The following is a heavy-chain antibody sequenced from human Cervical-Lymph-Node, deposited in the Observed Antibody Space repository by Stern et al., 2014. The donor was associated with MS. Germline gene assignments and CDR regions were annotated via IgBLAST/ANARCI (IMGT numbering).Heavy chain of an antibody. CDR3: ARDPYSRFYGMDV. CDR1: GGSFSGYY. V-gene: IGHV4-34*01. D-gene: IGHD1-26*01. Sequence: QVQLQQWGAGLLKPSETLSLTCAVYGGSFSGYYWSWIRQPPGKGLEWIGEINHSGGTNYHPSLKSRVTISVDASKNQFSVKVSSVTAADTAVYYCARDPYSRFYGMDVWGQGTTVTVSS. J-gene: IGHJ6*02. CDR2: INHSGGT.